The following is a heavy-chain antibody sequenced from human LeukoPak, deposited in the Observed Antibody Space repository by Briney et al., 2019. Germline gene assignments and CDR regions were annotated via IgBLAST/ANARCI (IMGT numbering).Heavy chain of an antibody. CDR1: GFTVSSNY. Sequence: PGGSLRLCCVASGFTVSSNYMNWVRQAPGKGLEWVAAISGNGGRTYYTDSVKGRFTISRDNPKNTLYLLMNSLSAEDTALYYCAKEQTSSGYFDYWGQGTLVTVSS. CDR2: ISGNGGRT. J-gene: IGHJ4*02. CDR3: AKEQTSSGYFDY. V-gene: IGHV3-23*01. D-gene: IGHD3-10*01.